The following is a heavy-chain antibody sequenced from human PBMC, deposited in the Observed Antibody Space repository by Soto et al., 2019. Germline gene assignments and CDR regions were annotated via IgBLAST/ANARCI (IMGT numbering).Heavy chain of an antibody. CDR2: IYYSGST. Sequence: PSETLSLTCTVSGGPISSSSYYWGWIRQPPGKGLEWIGSIYYSGSTYYNPSLKSRVTISVDTSKNRFSLKLSCVTAADTAVYFCARHVRERYFDWLLDYWGQGTLVTVSS. J-gene: IGHJ4*02. CDR1: GGPISSSSYY. D-gene: IGHD3-9*01. CDR3: ARHVRERYFDWLLDY. V-gene: IGHV4-39*01.